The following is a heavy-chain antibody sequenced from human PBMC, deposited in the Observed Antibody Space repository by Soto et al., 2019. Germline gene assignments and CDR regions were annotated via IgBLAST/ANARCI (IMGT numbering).Heavy chain of an antibody. Sequence: ELQLVETGGGLIQTGGSLRLSCAASGFSISSNYIAWVRQPPGKGLEWVSTTFSGGNTEYAASVKGRCSISRDNYKNTLYLQMDNLRVEVTAVFYCARKPPSAIQGWAFAMDVWGQGTTVSVSS. CDR3: ARKPPSAIQGWAFAMDV. V-gene: IGHV3-53*02. J-gene: IGHJ6*02. CDR1: GFSISSNY. D-gene: IGHD2-21*01. CDR2: TFSGGNT.